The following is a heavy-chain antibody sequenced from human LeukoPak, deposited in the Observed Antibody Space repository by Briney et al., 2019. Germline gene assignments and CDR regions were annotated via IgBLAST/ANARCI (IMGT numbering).Heavy chain of an antibody. J-gene: IGHJ4*02. D-gene: IGHD2-21*02. V-gene: IGHV3-7*01. CDR1: GFTFSSYW. CDR3: ARGHIVVVTAIGDY. CDR2: IKQDGSEK. Sequence: GGSLRLSCAASGFTFSSYWMSWVRQAPGKGLEWVANIKQDGSEKYYVDSVKGRVTISRDNAKNSLYLQMNSLRAEDTAVYYCARGHIVVVTAIGDYWGQGTLVTVSS.